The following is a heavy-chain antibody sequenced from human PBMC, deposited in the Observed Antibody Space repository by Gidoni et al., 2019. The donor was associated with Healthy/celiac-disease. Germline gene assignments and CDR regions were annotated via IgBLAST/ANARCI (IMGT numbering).Heavy chain of an antibody. Sequence: QVQLVQSGAEVKKPGSSGKVSCKASGGNFSSYAISWVRQAPGQGLEWMGGIIPIFGTANYAQKFQGRVTITADESTSTAYMELSSLRSEDTAVYYCARDSGRFLEWLPPRPDAFDIWGQGTMVTVSS. V-gene: IGHV1-69*01. CDR1: GGNFSSYA. CDR3: ARDSGRFLEWLPPRPDAFDI. CDR2: IIPIFGTA. J-gene: IGHJ3*02. D-gene: IGHD3-3*01.